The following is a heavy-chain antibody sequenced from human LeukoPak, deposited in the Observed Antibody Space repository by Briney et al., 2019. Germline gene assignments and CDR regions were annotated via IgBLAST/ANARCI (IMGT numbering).Heavy chain of an antibody. CDR2: INPSGGST. CDR3: ASRPFQYYYGMDV. V-gene: IGHV1-46*01. J-gene: IGHJ6*02. D-gene: IGHD3-3*02. Sequence: ASVKVSCKASGYTFTSYYMHWVRPAPGQGLEWMGIINPSGGSTSYAQKFQGRVTMTRDTSTSTVYMELSSLRSEDTAVYYCASRPFQYYYGMDVWGQGTTVTVSS. CDR1: GYTFTSYY.